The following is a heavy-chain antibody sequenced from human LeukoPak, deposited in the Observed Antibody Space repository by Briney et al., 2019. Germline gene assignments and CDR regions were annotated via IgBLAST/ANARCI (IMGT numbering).Heavy chain of an antibody. D-gene: IGHD3-22*01. V-gene: IGHV4-39*01. CDR2: IYYSGST. Sequence: SETLSLTCTVSGVSISSSSYYWGWIRRPPGKGREWIRRIYYSGSTYFNPALKSRVTISVDTSKNQFSLKQSCVTAANTAVYYCARLTYDRSGDWFDPWGQGTLVTVSS. CDR3: ARLTYDRSGDWFDP. CDR1: GVSISSSSYY. J-gene: IGHJ5*02.